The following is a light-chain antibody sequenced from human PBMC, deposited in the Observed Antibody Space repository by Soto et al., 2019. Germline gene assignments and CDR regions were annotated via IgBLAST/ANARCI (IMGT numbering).Light chain of an antibody. CDR3: QQRSSWPLT. Sequence: EIVLTQSPATLSLSPGERATLSCRASQSVSSYLAWYQQKPGQAPRLLIYDASNRATGIPTRFSGSGSETDFTLTISSLEPEHFAVYYCQQRSSWPLTFGGGTKVEIK. J-gene: IGKJ4*01. CDR2: DAS. CDR1: QSVSSY. V-gene: IGKV3-11*01.